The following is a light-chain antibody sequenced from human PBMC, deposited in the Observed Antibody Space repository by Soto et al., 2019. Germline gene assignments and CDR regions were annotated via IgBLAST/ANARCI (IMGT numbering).Light chain of an antibody. J-gene: IGKJ5*01. Sequence: MMMTQSPGTLSVSPCEIVTLSCSAIRSFNIHLSFYQQKPCQAPRRLLCGASTRATGIPVRFSGSGFGTEFTLTISSLQSEDFAVYYCQQYKNWPLFGQGTRLEIK. V-gene: IGKV3-15*01. CDR1: RSFNIH. CDR2: GAS. CDR3: QQYKNWPL.